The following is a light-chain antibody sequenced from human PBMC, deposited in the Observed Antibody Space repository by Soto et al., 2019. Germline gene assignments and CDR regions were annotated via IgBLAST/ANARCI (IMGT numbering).Light chain of an antibody. J-gene: IGLJ1*01. CDR1: ISDVGGYKY. V-gene: IGLV2-14*03. Sequence: QAVLTQPASVSGSPGQSITISCTGTISDVGGYKYVSWYQQHPGKAPKLMIYDVSYRPSGVSNRFSGSKSGKTASLTISGLQAEYEADYYCCSYTGSITFVFGTGTKLTVL. CDR3: CSYTGSITFV. CDR2: DVS.